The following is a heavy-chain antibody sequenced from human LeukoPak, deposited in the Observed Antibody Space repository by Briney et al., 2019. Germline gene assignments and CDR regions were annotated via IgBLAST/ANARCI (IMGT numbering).Heavy chain of an antibody. CDR1: NGSISSETYF. Sequence: PSGTLSLTCTVSNGSISSETYFWSWIRQPAGKGLEWIGRMSSNGVSTYSPSLKSRVTISIDTSRNQFSMNLNSVTAADTAVYYCARGAGPPWFDPWGKGTLVTVSS. CDR2: MSSNGVS. V-gene: IGHV4-61*02. CDR3: ARGAGPPWFDP. D-gene: IGHD6-19*01. J-gene: IGHJ5*02.